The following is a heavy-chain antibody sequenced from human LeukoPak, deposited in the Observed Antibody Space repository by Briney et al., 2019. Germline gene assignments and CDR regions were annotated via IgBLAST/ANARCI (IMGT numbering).Heavy chain of an antibody. V-gene: IGHV3-21*01. D-gene: IGHD4-17*01. CDR1: GFTFSSYS. CDR2: ISSSRGFI. J-gene: IGHJ4*02. CDR3: ARALDYGDSEGPLDS. Sequence: GGPLRLSCAASGFTFSSYSMNWVRQAPGKGLEWVSSISSSRGFIYYTDSVKGRFTISRDNAKNSLYLQMNSLRAEDTAVYYCARALDYGDSEGPLDSWGQGTLVTVSS.